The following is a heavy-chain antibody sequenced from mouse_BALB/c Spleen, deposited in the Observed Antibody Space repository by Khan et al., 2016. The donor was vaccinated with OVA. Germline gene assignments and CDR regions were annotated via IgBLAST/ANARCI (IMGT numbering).Heavy chain of an antibody. V-gene: IGHV5-6*01. Sequence: EVQLVESGGVLVKPGGSLKLSCAASGFTFSSYSMSWVRQTPEKRLEWVAAISSGGSYTYYPDSVKGRFTISRDHAKNTLYLQMSSLKSEDTALYYCSRHITGDFDYWGQGTTLTGSS. J-gene: IGHJ2*01. CDR1: GFTFSSYS. D-gene: IGHD4-1*01. CDR2: ISSGGSYT. CDR3: SRHITGDFDY.